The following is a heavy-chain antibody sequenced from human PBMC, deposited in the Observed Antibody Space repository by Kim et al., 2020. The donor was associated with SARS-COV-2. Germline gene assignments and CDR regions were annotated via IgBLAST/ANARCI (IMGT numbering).Heavy chain of an antibody. Sequence: SETLSLTCAVYGGSFSGYYWSWIRQPPGKGLEWIGEINHSGSTNYNPSLKSRVTISVDTSKNQFSLKLSSVTAADTAVYYCARGLAIVVVPAAYDYWGQGTLVTVSS. CDR1: GGSFSGYY. CDR2: INHSGST. V-gene: IGHV4-34*01. D-gene: IGHD2-2*01. J-gene: IGHJ4*02. CDR3: ARGLAIVVVPAAYDY.